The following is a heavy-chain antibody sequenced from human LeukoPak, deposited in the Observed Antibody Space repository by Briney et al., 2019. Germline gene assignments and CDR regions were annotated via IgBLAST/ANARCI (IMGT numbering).Heavy chain of an antibody. V-gene: IGHV1-18*01. D-gene: IGHD6-19*01. J-gene: IGHJ5*02. CDR2: ISAYNGNT. CDR1: GYTFTSYG. CDR3: ARVSSGQWLVLGFDP. Sequence: ASVKVSCKASGYTFTSYGISWVRQAPGQGLEWMGWISAYNGNTNYAQKLQGRVTMTTDTSTSTAYMELRSLRSDDTAVYYCARVSSGQWLVLGFDPWGQGTPVTVSS.